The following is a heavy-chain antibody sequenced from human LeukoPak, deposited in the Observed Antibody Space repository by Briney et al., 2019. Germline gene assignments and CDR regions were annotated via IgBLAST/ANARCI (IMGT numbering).Heavy chain of an antibody. CDR3: ARASSSWYGEFDP. V-gene: IGHV3-30*04. J-gene: IGHJ5*02. CDR1: GFTFSSYA. Sequence: GGSLRLSCAASGFTFSSYAMHWVRQAPGKGLEWVAVISYDGSNKYYADSVKGRITISRDNSKNTLYLQMNSLRAEDTAVYYCARASSSWYGEFDPWGQGTLVTVSS. CDR2: ISYDGSNK. D-gene: IGHD6-13*01.